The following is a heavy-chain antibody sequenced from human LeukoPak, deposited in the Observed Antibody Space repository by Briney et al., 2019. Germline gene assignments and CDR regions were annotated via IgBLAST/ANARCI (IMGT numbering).Heavy chain of an antibody. CDR3: FGATPETVDY. J-gene: IGHJ4*02. V-gene: IGHV3-53*01. CDR2: GYSGGME. D-gene: IGHD3-3*01. CDR1: EFSVTNSH. Sequence: PGGSLRLSCAASEFSVTNSHMSWFRQAPGKGLEWVSVGYSGGMEFYADSVKGRFFLSRDSSTNTLYLHMNGLKIEDTAVYYCFGATPETVDYWGQGIQVIVSS.